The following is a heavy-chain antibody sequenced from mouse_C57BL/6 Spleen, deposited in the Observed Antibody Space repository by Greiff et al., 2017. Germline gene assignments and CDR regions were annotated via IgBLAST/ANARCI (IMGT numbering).Heavy chain of an antibody. Sequence: VKLVESGPGLVQPSQSLSITCPVSGFSLTSYGVHWVRQSPGKGLEWLGVIWSGGSTDYNAAFISRLSISKDNSKSQVFFKMNSLQADDTAIYYCARTYSNYWYFDVWGTGTTVTVSS. J-gene: IGHJ1*03. CDR3: ARTYSNYWYFDV. V-gene: IGHV2-2*01. D-gene: IGHD2-5*01. CDR1: GFSLTSYG. CDR2: IWSGGST.